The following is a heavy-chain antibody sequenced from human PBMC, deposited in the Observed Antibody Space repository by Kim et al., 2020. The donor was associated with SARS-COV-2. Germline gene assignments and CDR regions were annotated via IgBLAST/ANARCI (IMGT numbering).Heavy chain of an antibody. Sequence: GGSLRLSCAASGFTSGDYAMHWVRQAPGKGLEWVSGISWNSGSIGYADSVKGRFTISRDNAKNSLYLQMNSLRAEDTALYYCAKADGYYYIGRAIDYWGQGTLVTVSS. CDR1: GFTSGDYA. D-gene: IGHD3-22*01. V-gene: IGHV3-9*02. J-gene: IGHJ4*02. CDR3: AKADGYYYIGRAIDY. CDR2: ISWNSGSI.